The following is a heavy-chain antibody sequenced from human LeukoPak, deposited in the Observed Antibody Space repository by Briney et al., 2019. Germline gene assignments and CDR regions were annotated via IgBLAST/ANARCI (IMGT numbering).Heavy chain of an antibody. D-gene: IGHD5-18*01. V-gene: IGHV3-48*02. CDR2: ISSSGNTI. CDR3: SRLRGNSYGYADY. CDR1: GFSLGTYS. J-gene: IGHJ4*02. Sequence: GGSLRLSCAASGFSLGTYSMNWVRQAPGKGLEWISYISSSGNTIDYADSVNGRFTISRDNAQNSLYLQMNSLRDEDTAVYYCSRLRGNSYGYADYWGQGTLVAVSS.